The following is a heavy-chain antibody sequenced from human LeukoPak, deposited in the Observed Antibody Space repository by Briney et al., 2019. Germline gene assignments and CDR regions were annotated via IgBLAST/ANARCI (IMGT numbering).Heavy chain of an antibody. CDR1: GIIFSNYW. CDR2: IIQDGSST. J-gene: IGHJ5*02. V-gene: IGHV3-74*01. Sequence: PGGSLRLSCAASGIIFSNYWMHWVRQAPGKGLVWVSHIIQDGSSTFYADSVRGRFTISRDNAKNTLYLQMNSLRAEDTAVYYCARVYGDYVPWGQGTLVTVSS. D-gene: IGHD4-17*01. CDR3: ARVYGDYVP.